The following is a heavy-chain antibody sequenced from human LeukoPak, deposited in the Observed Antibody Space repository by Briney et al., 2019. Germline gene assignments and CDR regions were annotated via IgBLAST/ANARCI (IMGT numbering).Heavy chain of an antibody. J-gene: IGHJ4*02. CDR3: EKMFDTSSWYRAGFDY. CDR1: AFTFSSYA. CDR2: VSGSGGST. D-gene: IGHD6-13*01. V-gene: IGHV3-23*01. Sequence: PGGSLRLSCAASAFTFSSYAMSWVRQAPGKGLEWVSAVSGSGGSTYYADSVKGRFTISRDNSKNTLYLQMNSLRAEDTAVYYCEKMFDTSSWYRAGFDYWGQGTLVTVSS.